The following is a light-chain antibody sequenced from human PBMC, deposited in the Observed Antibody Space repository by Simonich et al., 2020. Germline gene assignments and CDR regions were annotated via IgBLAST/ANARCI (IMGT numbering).Light chain of an antibody. CDR3: QSYDSSNWV. CDR2: EDN. CDR1: SGSIASNY. V-gene: IGLV6-57*03. Sequence: NFMLTQPHSVSESPGKTVTISCTRSSGSIASNYVQWYQQRPGSAPTTVIYEDNQKPSGGPDRFSGAIDTSSNSASRTISGLKTEDEADYYCQSYDSSNWVFGGGTKLTVL. J-gene: IGLJ3*02.